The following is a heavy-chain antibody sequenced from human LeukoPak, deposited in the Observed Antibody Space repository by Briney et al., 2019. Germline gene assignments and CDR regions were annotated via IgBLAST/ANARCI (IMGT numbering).Heavy chain of an antibody. CDR1: GFTFSSYN. Sequence: GGSLRLSCAASGFTFSSYNMNWVRQAPGKGLEWVSSISSSSSNTYYADSVKGRFTISRDNAKNSLYLQMSSLRAEDTALYYCARGSCSAGRCYLASQSDYWGQGALVTVSS. D-gene: IGHD2-15*01. J-gene: IGHJ4*02. CDR3: ARGSCSAGRCYLASQSDY. CDR2: ISSSSSNT. V-gene: IGHV3-21*01.